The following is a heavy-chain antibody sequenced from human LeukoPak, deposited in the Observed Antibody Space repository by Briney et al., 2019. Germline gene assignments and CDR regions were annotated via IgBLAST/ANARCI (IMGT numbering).Heavy chain of an antibody. CDR1: GGSISSYY. D-gene: IGHD3-22*01. J-gene: IGHJ3*02. CDR3: ARGWNYYDSSGYYCAAFDI. CDR2: IYYSGST. Sequence: SETLSLTCTVSGGSISSYYWGWIRQPPGKGLEWIGSIYYSGSTYYNPSLKSRVTISVDTSKNQFSLKLSSVTAADTAVYYCARGWNYYDSSGYYCAAFDIWGQGTMVTVSS. V-gene: IGHV4-39*07.